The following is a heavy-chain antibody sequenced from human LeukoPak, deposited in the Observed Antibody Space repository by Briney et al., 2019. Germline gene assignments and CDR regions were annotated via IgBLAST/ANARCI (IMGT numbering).Heavy chain of an antibody. J-gene: IGHJ6*03. Sequence: SETLSLTCTVSVGSISSGSNSWGWIRQQPGKGLEWIGHIHNTGGTDYNRALKSRVIISVDTYKNRFSLRLSSVTAAGTALYYCARKNDYGDSYYMDLWGKGSTVSVSS. CDR3: ARKNDYGDSYYMDL. CDR1: VGSISSGSNS. CDR2: IHNTGGT. V-gene: IGHV4-31*03. D-gene: IGHD4-17*01.